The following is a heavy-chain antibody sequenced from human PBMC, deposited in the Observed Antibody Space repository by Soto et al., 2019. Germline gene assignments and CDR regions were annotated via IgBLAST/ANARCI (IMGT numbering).Heavy chain of an antibody. J-gene: IGHJ3*02. Sequence: GGSLRLSCAASGFSFSISPMHWVRQAPGKGPEWVALISYDGTYYADSVKGRFTSSRDSSKTIVYLQMNSLRPDDTAVYYCASWRLQEHAYDIWGLGATVTVSS. CDR2: ISYDGT. CDR1: GFSFSISP. D-gene: IGHD4-4*01. V-gene: IGHV3-30*04. CDR3: ASWRLQEHAYDI.